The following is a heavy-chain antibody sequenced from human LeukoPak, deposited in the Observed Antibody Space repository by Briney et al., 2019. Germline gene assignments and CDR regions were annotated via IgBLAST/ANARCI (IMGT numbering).Heavy chain of an antibody. CDR2: INWNGGST. Sequence: PGGSLRLSCAASGFTFDDYGMSWVRQAPGKGLEWVSGINWNGGSTGYADSVKGRFTISRDNAKNSLYLQMNSLRAEDTAVYYCAKQYYGDYLGYYYGMDVWGQGTTVTVSS. CDR1: GFTFDDYG. V-gene: IGHV3-20*04. CDR3: AKQYYGDYLGYYYGMDV. D-gene: IGHD4-17*01. J-gene: IGHJ6*02.